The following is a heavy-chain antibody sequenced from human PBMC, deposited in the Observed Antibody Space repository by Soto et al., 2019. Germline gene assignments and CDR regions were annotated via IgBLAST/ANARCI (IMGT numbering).Heavy chain of an antibody. V-gene: IGHV3-33*01. CDR2: IWYDGSKK. Sequence: QVHLVESGGGVVQPGRSLRLSCAASGFTFSTYGMHWVRQAPGKGLEWVAVIWYDGSKKYYGDSVRGRFTISRDNSKNTLYLQMTSLRGEDKAVYYCARAEPPEFCGGDCYSGSFDYWGQGALVTVSS. J-gene: IGHJ4*02. CDR1: GFTFSTYG. D-gene: IGHD2-21*02. CDR3: ARAEPPEFCGGDCYSGSFDY.